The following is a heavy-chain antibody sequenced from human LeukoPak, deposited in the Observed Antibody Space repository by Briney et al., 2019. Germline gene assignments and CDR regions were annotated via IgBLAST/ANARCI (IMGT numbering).Heavy chain of an antibody. CDR1: GYTFTSYD. CDR3: ARGVSSSWYRGGYYFDY. CDR2: INPSGGST. J-gene: IGHJ4*02. D-gene: IGHD6-13*01. V-gene: IGHV1-46*01. Sequence: ASVKVSCKASGYTFTSYDINWVRQAPGQGLEWMGIINPSGGSTSYAQKFQGRVTMTRDTSTSTVYMELSSLRSEDTAVYYCARGVSSSWYRGGYYFDYWGQGTLVTVSS.